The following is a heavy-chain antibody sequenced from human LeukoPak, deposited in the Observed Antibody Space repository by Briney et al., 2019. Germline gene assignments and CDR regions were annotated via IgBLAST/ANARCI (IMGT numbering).Heavy chain of an antibody. Sequence: ASVKVSCKASGYTFTSYAMNWVRQAPGQGLEWMGWINTNTRNPTYVQGFTGRIVFSLDTSVSTAYLQISSLKAEDTAVYYCARVVVATRYYHYYHMDVWGKGTTVTVSS. CDR3: ARVVVATRYYHYYHMDV. V-gene: IGHV7-4-1*02. CDR2: INTNTRNP. D-gene: IGHD5-12*01. J-gene: IGHJ6*03. CDR1: GYTFTSYA.